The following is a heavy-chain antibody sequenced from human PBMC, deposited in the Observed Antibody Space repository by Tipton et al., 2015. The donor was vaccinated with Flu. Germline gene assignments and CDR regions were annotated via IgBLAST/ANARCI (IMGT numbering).Heavy chain of an antibody. CDR3: ARYPESNYHWFGP. CDR2: IYHSGTA. D-gene: IGHD4-11*01. Sequence: WVRQAPGKGLEWIGSIYHSGTAYYNPSLKSRVTISVDTSKNQISLKLSSVTAADTAVYYCARYPESNYHWFGPWGQGALVTVSS. V-gene: IGHV4-39*07. J-gene: IGHJ5*02.